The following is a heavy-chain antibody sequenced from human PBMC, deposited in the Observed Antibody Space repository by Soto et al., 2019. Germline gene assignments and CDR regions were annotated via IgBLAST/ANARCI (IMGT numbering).Heavy chain of an antibody. D-gene: IGHD5-18*01. CDR2: INAGNGNT. V-gene: IGHV1-3*01. Sequence: QVQLVQSGAEVKKPGASVKVSCNASGYTFTSYAMHWVRQAPGHRLEWMGWINAGNGNTKYSQKFQGRVTITRDTSASTAYMELSSLRSEDTAVYYCARGKLRRYSYSLNCFDPWGQGTLVTVSS. CDR3: ARGKLRRYSYSLNCFDP. J-gene: IGHJ5*02. CDR1: GYTFTSYA.